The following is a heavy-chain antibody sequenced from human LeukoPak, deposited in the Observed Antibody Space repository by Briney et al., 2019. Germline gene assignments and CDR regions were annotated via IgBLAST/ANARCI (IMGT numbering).Heavy chain of an antibody. CDR2: IHYSGST. D-gene: IGHD3-22*01. V-gene: IGHV4-59*01. J-gene: IGHJ4*02. CDR3: ARGYFDNSGYSAPFHY. Sequence: SETLSLTCTVSGGSISTYYWSWIRQPPGKGLEWIGYIHYSGSTNYNPSLKSRVTISVDTSKNQFSLKLSSVTAADTAVCYCARGYFDNSGYSAPFHYWGQGTLVTVSS. CDR1: GGSISTYY.